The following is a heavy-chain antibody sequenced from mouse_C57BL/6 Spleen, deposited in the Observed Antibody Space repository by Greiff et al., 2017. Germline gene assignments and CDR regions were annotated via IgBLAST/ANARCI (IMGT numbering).Heavy chain of an antibody. CDR3: ARQYSNYSYWYFDV. CDR2: ISSGGSYT. V-gene: IGHV5-6*01. D-gene: IGHD2-12*01. CDR1: GFTFSSYG. Sequence: EVNLVESGGDLVKPGGSLKLSCAASGFTFSSYGMSWVRQTPDKRLEWVATISSGGSYTYYPDSVKGRFTISRDNAKNTLYLQMSSLKSEDTAMYYCARQYSNYSYWYFDVWGTGTTVTVSS. J-gene: IGHJ1*03.